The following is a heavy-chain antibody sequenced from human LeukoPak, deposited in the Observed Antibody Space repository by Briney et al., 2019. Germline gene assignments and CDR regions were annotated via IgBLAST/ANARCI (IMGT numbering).Heavy chain of an antibody. J-gene: IGHJ3*02. CDR3: AGGSYGDYVMGAFDI. D-gene: IGHD4-17*01. CDR1: GYTFTSYG. CDR2: ISAYNGNT. V-gene: IGHV1-18*01. Sequence: GGSVKVSCMASGYTFTSYGISWVRQAPGQGLEWMGWISAYNGNTNYAQKRQGRVTMTTDTSTGTAYMELRSLRSDDTAVYYCAGGSYGDYVMGAFDIWGQGTMVTVSS.